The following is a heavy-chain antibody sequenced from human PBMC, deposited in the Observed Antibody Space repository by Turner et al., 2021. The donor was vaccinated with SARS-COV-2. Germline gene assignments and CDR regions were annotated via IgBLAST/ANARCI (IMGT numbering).Heavy chain of an antibody. Sequence: QVQLVESGGGVVQPGRSLRPSCAASGFTFSRYVMHWVRQAPGKGLEWVAVISYDGSNKYYADSVKGRFTISRDNSKNTLYLQMNSLRAEDTAVYYCARDSGDFDYWGQGTLVTVSS. CDR3: ARDSGDFDY. CDR1: GFTFSRYV. CDR2: ISYDGSNK. D-gene: IGHD3-10*01. J-gene: IGHJ4*02. V-gene: IGHV3-30-3*01.